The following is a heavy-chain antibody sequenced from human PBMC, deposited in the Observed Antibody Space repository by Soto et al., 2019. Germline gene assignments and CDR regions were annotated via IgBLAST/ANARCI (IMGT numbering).Heavy chain of an antibody. CDR2: ISGSGGST. J-gene: IGHJ4*02. Sequence: EVQLLESGGGLLQPGGSLRLSCAASGFTFSSYAMSWVRQAPGKGLEWVSTISGSGGSTYYADSLKGRFTISRDNSKNTPFLQMSSQRAEDTAVYYCAKEAVSGWYYFDYWGPGTLVTVSS. V-gene: IGHV3-23*01. CDR3: AKEAVSGWYYFDY. CDR1: GFTFSSYA. D-gene: IGHD6-19*01.